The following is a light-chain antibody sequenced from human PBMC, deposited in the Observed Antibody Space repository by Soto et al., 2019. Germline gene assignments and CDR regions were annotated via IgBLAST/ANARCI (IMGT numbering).Light chain of an antibody. CDR2: GAS. CDR3: QQYGSSIN. V-gene: IGKV3-20*01. Sequence: ESVLTQSPGTLSLSPGERATLSCRVSSSYLAWYQQKPGQAPRLPIYGASSRATGIPDRFSGSGSGTDFTLTISRLEPEDFAVYYCQQYGSSINFGQGTRLEIK. CDR1: SSSY. J-gene: IGKJ5*01.